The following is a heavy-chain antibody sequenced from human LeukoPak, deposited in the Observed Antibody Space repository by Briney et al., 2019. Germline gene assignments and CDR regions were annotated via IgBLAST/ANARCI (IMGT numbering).Heavy chain of an antibody. CDR1: GFTFSSYA. V-gene: IGHV3-23*01. D-gene: IGHD6-6*01. CDR2: ISGSGGST. Sequence: PGGSLRLSCAASGFTFSSYAMSWVRQAPGKGLEWVSAISGSGGSTYYVDSVKGRFTISRDNSKNTLYLQMNSLRAEDTAVYYCAKDNSSSSGQPRPNDAFDIWGQGTMVTVSS. J-gene: IGHJ3*02. CDR3: AKDNSSSSGQPRPNDAFDI.